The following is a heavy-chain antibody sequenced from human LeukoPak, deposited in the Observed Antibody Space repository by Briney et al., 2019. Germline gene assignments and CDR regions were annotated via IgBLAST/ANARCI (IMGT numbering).Heavy chain of an antibody. J-gene: IGHJ4*02. CDR3: TRIGYRSCGIDY. CDR1: GFTFSNYW. Sequence: GGSLRLSCAASGFTFSNYWMNWVRQAPGKGLEWVANIKQDGSVKYYVDSVKGRFTISRDNAKNSVYLQINSLRAEDTAVYYCTRIGYRSCGIDYWGQGTLVTVSS. D-gene: IGHD6-19*01. CDR2: IKQDGSVK. V-gene: IGHV3-7*04.